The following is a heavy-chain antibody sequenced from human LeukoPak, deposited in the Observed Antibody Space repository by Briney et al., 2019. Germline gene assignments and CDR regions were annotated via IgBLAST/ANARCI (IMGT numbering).Heavy chain of an antibody. CDR2: ISAYNGNT. J-gene: IGHJ4*02. D-gene: IGHD3-22*01. Sequence: ASVKVSCRASGYTFTGYGISWVRQAPGQGLEWMGWISAYNGNTNYAQKLQGRVTMTTDTSTSTAYMELRSLRSDDTAVYYCARDSLAHYYDSSGYGYWGQGTLVTVSS. CDR1: GYTFTGYG. CDR3: ARDSLAHYYDSSGYGY. V-gene: IGHV1-18*01.